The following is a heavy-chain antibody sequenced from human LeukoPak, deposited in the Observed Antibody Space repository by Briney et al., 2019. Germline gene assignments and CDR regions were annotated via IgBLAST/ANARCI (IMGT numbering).Heavy chain of an antibody. J-gene: IGHJ4*02. CDR1: GFTFSSYA. Sequence: GGSLRLSCGASGFTFSSYAMSWVRQAPGKGLEWVSSISSSSSYIYYADSVKGRFTISRDNAKNSLYLQMNSLRAEDTAVYYCARAQGSRGNHYIFDYWGQGTLVTVSS. D-gene: IGHD1-14*01. V-gene: IGHV3-21*01. CDR3: ARAQGSRGNHYIFDY. CDR2: ISSSSSYI.